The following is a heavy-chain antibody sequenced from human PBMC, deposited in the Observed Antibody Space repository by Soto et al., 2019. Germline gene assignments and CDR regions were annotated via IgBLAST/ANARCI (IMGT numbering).Heavy chain of an antibody. CDR1: GFTFSSYA. V-gene: IGHV3-23*01. J-gene: IGHJ4*02. CDR3: AKDGPTYYDFWSGSDY. CDR2: ISGSGGST. D-gene: IGHD3-3*01. Sequence: GGSLRLSCAASGFTFSSYAMSWVRQAPGKGLEWVSAISGSGGSTYYAGSVKGRFTISRDNSKNTLYLQMNSLRAEDTAVYYCAKDGPTYYDFWSGSDYWGQGTLVTVSS.